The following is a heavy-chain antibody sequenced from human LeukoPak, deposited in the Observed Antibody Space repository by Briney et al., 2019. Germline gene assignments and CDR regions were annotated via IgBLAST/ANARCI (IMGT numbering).Heavy chain of an antibody. CDR3: AIGQWGTGIMDAFDI. CDR2: ISGSGGST. Sequence: GGSLRLSCAASGFTFSSYAMSWVRQAPGKGLEWVSAISGSGGSTYYADSVKGRFTISRDNSKNTLYLQMNSLRAEDTAVYYCAIGQWGTGIMDAFDIWGQGTMVTVSS. J-gene: IGHJ3*02. CDR1: GFTFSSYA. V-gene: IGHV3-23*01. D-gene: IGHD3-16*01.